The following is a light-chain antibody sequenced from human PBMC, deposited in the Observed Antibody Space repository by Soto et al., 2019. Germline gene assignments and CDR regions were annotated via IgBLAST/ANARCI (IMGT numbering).Light chain of an antibody. J-gene: IGLJ1*01. V-gene: IGLV2-8*01. CDR1: SNDGGGYNF. CDR2: EVG. Sequence: QSVLAQPPSASGSPGQSVTICCAGTSNDGGGYNFVSWYQQHPGKAPKLMIFEVGKRPSGVPDRFSGSKSGNTASLTVSGLQAEDEADYYCSSYAGNNIFYVFGTGTKVTVL. CDR3: SSYAGNNIFYV.